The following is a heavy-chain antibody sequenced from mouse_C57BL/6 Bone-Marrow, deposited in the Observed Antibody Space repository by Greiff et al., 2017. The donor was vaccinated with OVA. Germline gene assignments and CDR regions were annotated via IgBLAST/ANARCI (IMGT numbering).Heavy chain of an antibody. CDR3: ARRSYDDSSDGGYFDY. CDR2: ISNGGGST. CDR1: GFTFSDYY. D-gene: IGHD1-1*01. J-gene: IGHJ2*01. V-gene: IGHV5-12*01. Sequence: EVNLVESGGGLVQPGGSLKLSCAASGFTFSDYYMYWVRQTPEKRLEWVAYISNGGGSTYYPDTVKGRFTISIDNAKNTLYLQMSRLKSEYTAMYYCARRSYDDSSDGGYFDYWGQGTTLTVSS.